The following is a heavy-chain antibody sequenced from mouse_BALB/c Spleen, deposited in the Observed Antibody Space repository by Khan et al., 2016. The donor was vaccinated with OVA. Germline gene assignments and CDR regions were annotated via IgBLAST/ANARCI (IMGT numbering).Heavy chain of an antibody. J-gene: IGHJ3*01. CDR3: TRGGGEYRFDS. V-gene: IGHV1S137*01. CDR1: GYTFTDYT. Sequence: QVQLQQSGTELVRPGDSVKISCKGSGYTFTDYTMHWVKQSHAKSLEWIGGISTYYGDATYNQKFKGKATMSVDKSANTAYMELARLTYEDTAIYCCTRGGGEYRFDSWGAGTLVTVSA. CDR2: ISTYYGDA. D-gene: IGHD1-1*02.